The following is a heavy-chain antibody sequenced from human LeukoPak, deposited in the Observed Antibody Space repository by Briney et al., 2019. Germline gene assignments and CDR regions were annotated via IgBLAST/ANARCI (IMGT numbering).Heavy chain of an antibody. Sequence: GGSLRLSCAASGFAFSNYAMSWVRQAPGKGLEWVSVISSSGGSTYYADSVKGRFSTSRGNSKNTMYLQMNSLRAEDTAVYYCAKGTGTTLSYFDYWGQGTLVIVSS. CDR2: ISSSGGST. CDR1: GFAFSNYA. V-gene: IGHV3-23*01. J-gene: IGHJ4*02. D-gene: IGHD1-1*01. CDR3: AKGTGTTLSYFDY.